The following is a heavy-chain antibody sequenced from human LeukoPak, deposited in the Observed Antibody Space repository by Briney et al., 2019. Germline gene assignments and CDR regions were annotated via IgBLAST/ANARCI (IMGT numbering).Heavy chain of an antibody. CDR1: GGSISSSSYY. Sequence: PSETLSLTCTVSGGSISSSSYYWGWIRQPPGKGLEWIGSIYYSGSTHYNPSLKSRVTISVDTSKNQFSLKLSSVTAADTAVYYCARPGAVARHGPFDYWGQGTLVTVSS. CDR3: ARPGAVARHGPFDY. CDR2: IYYSGST. J-gene: IGHJ4*02. V-gene: IGHV4-39*01. D-gene: IGHD6-19*01.